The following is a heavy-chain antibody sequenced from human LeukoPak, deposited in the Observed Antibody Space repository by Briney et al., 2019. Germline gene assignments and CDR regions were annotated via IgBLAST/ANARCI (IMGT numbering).Heavy chain of an antibody. CDR1: GGSISSSSYY. J-gene: IGHJ4*02. Sequence: SETLSLTCTVSGGSISSSSYYWGWIRQPPGKGLEWIGSIYYSGSTYYNPSLKSRVIISVDTSKNQFSLKLSPVIAAETAVYYCARTYYYDSSGYPFDYWGQGTLVTVSS. CDR3: ARTYYYDSSGYPFDY. CDR2: IYYSGST. V-gene: IGHV4-39*07. D-gene: IGHD3-22*01.